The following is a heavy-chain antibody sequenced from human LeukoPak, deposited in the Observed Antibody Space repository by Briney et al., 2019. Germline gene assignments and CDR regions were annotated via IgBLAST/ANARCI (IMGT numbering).Heavy chain of an antibody. J-gene: IGHJ6*03. CDR2: IYYDGST. CDR3: ARARATTVTTYLYYYYMDV. D-gene: IGHD4-17*01. V-gene: IGHV4-59*01. CDR1: GVSISSYY. Sequence: PAETLPLTCTVSGVSISSYYRSWVRQPPGKGLEWIGYIYYDGSTNYNPSLRSRVTISVDTSKNQFSLKLSSVTAADTAVYYCARARATTVTTYLYYYYMDVWGKGTTVTVPS.